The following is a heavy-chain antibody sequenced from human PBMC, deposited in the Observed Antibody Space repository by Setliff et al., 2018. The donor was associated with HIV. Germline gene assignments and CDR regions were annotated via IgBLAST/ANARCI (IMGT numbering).Heavy chain of an antibody. Sequence: GGSLRLSCAASGFTFTNAWMSWVRQAPGKGLEWVGRIKSKTDGETEDYAAPVKGRFTISRDDSRSTLYLQMNSLITGDTALYYCTTAVAQNWYGSGNENYWGQGTLVTVSS. CDR1: GFTFTNAW. J-gene: IGHJ4*02. D-gene: IGHD3-10*01. V-gene: IGHV3-15*01. CDR2: IKSKTDGETE. CDR3: TTAVAQNWYGSGNENY.